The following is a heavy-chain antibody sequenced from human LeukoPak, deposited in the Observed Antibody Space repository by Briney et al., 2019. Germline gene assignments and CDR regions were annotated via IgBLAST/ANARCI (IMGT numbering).Heavy chain of an antibody. CDR3: ARASGSPVRRFDP. CDR2: IYTSGST. D-gene: IGHD1-26*01. J-gene: IGHJ5*02. CDR1: GGSISSGSYY. Sequence: SQTLSLTCTVSGGSISSGSYYWSWIRQPAGKGLEWIGRIYTSGSTNYNPSLKSRVTISVDTSKNQFSLKLGSVTAADTAVYYCARASGSPVRRFDPWGQGTLVTVSS. V-gene: IGHV4-61*02.